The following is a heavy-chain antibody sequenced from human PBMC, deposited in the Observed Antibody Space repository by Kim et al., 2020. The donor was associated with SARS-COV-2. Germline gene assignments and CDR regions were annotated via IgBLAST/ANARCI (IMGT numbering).Heavy chain of an antibody. J-gene: IGHJ4*02. Sequence: ADSVKGRFPISRDNSKNTLYLQMNSLRAEDTAVYYCARSGSGSYWGAFDYWGQGTLVTVSS. V-gene: IGHV3-30*01. D-gene: IGHD1-26*01. CDR3: ARSGSGSYWGAFDY.